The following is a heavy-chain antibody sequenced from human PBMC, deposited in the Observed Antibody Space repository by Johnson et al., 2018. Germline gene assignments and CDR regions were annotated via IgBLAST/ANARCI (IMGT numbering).Heavy chain of an antibody. Sequence: EVQLVESGGGLVQPGGSLRLSCAASGFTFSAYWMTWVRQAPGKGLEWVANIREDGREKYYVDPVKGRFTISRDNARNSLSRQMNSLRAEDTAVYYCARVTTDFYDSSGYGFQHWGQGTLVTVSS. D-gene: IGHD3-22*01. CDR3: ARVTTDFYDSSGYGFQH. J-gene: IGHJ1*01. CDR1: GFTFSAYW. CDR2: IREDGREK. V-gene: IGHV3-7*01.